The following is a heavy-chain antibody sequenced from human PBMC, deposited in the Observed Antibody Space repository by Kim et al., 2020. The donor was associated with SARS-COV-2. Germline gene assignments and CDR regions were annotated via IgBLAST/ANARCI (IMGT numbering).Heavy chain of an antibody. CDR3: ARERESRFDY. Sequence: SPYYTSALKSRVTISVTTSKNQVALKLSSVTAADTAVYYCARERESRFDYWGQGTLVTVSS. V-gene: IGHV4-31*02. J-gene: IGHJ4*02. D-gene: IGHD3-10*01. CDR2: SP.